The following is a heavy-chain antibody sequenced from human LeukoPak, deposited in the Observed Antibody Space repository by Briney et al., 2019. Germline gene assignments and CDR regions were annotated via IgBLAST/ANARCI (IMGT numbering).Heavy chain of an antibody. J-gene: IGHJ4*02. D-gene: IGHD1-1*01. V-gene: IGHV4-38-2*02. CDR1: GYSISSGYF. CDR2: IYHSGST. CDR3: LRDSMEY. Sequence: KPSETLSLTCTVSGYSISSGYFWGWIRQPPGKGLEWIGRIYHSGSTYYNPSLKSRVTISVDTSKNQFSLKLNSVTAADTAVYYCLRDSMEYWGQGTLVTVSS.